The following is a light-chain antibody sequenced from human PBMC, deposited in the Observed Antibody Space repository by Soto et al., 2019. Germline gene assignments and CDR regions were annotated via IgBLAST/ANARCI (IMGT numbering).Light chain of an antibody. CDR3: QQYNNWPRT. CDR1: QSVSSN. J-gene: IGKJ2*01. V-gene: IGKV3-15*01. Sequence: EIVMTQSPATLSVSPGERATLSCGASQSVSSNLSWYQQKPGQAPRLLIYGASTRATGIPARFSGSGSGTELTLTISSLQSEDFAVYYCQQYNNWPRTFGQGTKVDI. CDR2: GAS.